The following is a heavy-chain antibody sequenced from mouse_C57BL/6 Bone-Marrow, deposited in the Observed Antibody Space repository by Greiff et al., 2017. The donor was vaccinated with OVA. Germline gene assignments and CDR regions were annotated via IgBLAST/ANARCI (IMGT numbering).Heavy chain of an antibody. D-gene: IGHD2-4*01. CDR2: IYPRSGNT. V-gene: IGHV1-81*01. J-gene: IGHJ2*01. CDR1: GYTFTSYG. Sequence: LVESGAELARPGASVKLSCKASGYTFTSYGISWVKQRTGQGLEWIGEIYPRSGNTYYNEKFKGKATLTADKSSSTAYMELRSLTSEDSAVYFCARWYDYDVNYFDYWGQGTTLTVSS. CDR3: ARWYDYDVNYFDY.